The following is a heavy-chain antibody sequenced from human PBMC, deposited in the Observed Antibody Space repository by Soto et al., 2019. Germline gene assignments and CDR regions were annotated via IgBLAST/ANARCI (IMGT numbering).Heavy chain of an antibody. D-gene: IGHD5-12*01. Sequence: GGSLRLSCAASGFTFSSYSMNWVRQAPGKGLEWVSSISSSSSYIYYADSVKGRFTISRDNAKNSLYLQMNSLRAEDTAVYYCARSGDGYNLRGAFDIWGQGTMVTVSS. J-gene: IGHJ3*02. CDR2: ISSSSSYI. CDR3: ARSGDGYNLRGAFDI. CDR1: GFTFSSYS. V-gene: IGHV3-21*01.